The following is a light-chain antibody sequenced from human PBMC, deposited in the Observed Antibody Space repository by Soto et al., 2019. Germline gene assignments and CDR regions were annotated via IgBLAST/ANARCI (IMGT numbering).Light chain of an antibody. CDR3: QQANSFPLT. CDR1: QGISRW. J-gene: IGKJ5*01. V-gene: IGKV1-12*01. CDR2: GAS. Sequence: DIQMTQSPSFVSASVGDRVTITCRASQGISRWLAWYQQRPGKAPELMIYGASSLQSGVPSRIGGSGSATDFSLTISSLQPEDFATYYCQQANSFPLTFGQATRLEIK.